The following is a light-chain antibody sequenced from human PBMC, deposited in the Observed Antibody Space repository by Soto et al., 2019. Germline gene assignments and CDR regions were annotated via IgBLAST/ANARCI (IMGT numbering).Light chain of an antibody. Sequence: DIQMTQSPSSLSASVGDRVTITCRASQSISSYLNWYQQKPGKAPKLLIYAASSLQCGVPSRFSGSGSGTDFTLTISSLQPEDFATYYCQQSYSTPPELTFGGGTKVEIK. V-gene: IGKV1-39*01. CDR1: QSISSY. CDR2: AAS. J-gene: IGKJ4*01. CDR3: QQSYSTPPELT.